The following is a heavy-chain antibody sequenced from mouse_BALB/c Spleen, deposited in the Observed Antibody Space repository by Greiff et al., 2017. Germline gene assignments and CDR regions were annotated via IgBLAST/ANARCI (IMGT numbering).Heavy chain of an antibody. CDR2: IDPSDSYT. D-gene: IGHD1-1*01. Sequence: QVQLQQSGAELVKPGASVKMSCKASGYTFTSYWMHWVKQRPGQGLEWIGVIDPSDSYTSYNQKFKGKATLTVDTSSSTAYMQLSSLTSEDSAVYYCTRSPITTVYFDYWGQGTTLTVSS. J-gene: IGHJ2*01. V-gene: IGHV1S127*01. CDR1: GYTFTSYW. CDR3: TRSPITTVYFDY.